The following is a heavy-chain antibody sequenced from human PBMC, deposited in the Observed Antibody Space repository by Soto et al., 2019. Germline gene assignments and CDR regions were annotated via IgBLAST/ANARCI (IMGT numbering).Heavy chain of an antibody. CDR3: ARTLRYYDFWSGYYDYYYYGMDV. CDR1: GFTFSSYS. Sequence: GGSLRLSCAASGFTFSSYSMNWVRQAPGKGLEWVSYISSSSSTIYYADSVKGRFTISRDNAKNSLYLQMNSLRDEDTAVYYCARTLRYYDFWSGYYDYYYYGMDVWGQGTTVTVSS. D-gene: IGHD3-3*01. CDR2: ISSSSSTI. V-gene: IGHV3-48*02. J-gene: IGHJ6*02.